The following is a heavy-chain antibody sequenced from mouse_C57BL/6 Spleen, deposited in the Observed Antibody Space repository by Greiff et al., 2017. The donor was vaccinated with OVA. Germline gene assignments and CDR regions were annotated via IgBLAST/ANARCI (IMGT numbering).Heavy chain of an antibody. J-gene: IGHJ2*01. CDR3: ARDGYYYFDY. CDR2: IYPGDGDP. Sequence: VQLKESGPELVKPGASVKISCKASGYAFSSSWMNWVKQRPGKGLEWIGRIYPGDGDPNYNGKFKGKATLTADKSSSTACMQLSSLTSEDSAVDFCARDGYYYFDYWGQGTTLTVSS. V-gene: IGHV1-82*01. CDR1: GYAFSSSW. D-gene: IGHD2-3*01.